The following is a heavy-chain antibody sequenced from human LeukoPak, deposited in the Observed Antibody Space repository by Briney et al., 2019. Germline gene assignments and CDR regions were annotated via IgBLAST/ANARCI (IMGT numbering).Heavy chain of an antibody. D-gene: IGHD3-3*01. V-gene: IGHV4-59*12. Sequence: WETLSLSCAVSDVSFISYYWSWIRQSPGKGLEWIGYIYYSGSTSYNPYLKSRATISVDTSKNQFSLRLNSVTAADTAVYYCARVRGSWNGYSHHYYYYYMDVWGRGTTVTLFS. CDR3: ARVRGSWNGYSHHYYYYYMDV. CDR2: IYYSGST. J-gene: IGHJ6*03. CDR1: DVSFISYY.